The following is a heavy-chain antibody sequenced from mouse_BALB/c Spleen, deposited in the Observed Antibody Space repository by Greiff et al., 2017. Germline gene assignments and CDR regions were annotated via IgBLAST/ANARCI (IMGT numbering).Heavy chain of an antibody. CDR2: ISYDGSN. CDR3: ARDKFYYGSSLSYAMDY. CDR1: GYSITSGYY. D-gene: IGHD1-1*01. Sequence: EVQLQESGPGLVKPSQSLSLTCSVTGYSITSGYYWNWIRQFPGNKLEWMGYISYDGSNNYNPSLKNRISITRDTSKNQFFLKLNSVTTEDTATYYCARDKFYYGSSLSYAMDYWGQGTSVTVSS. V-gene: IGHV3-6*02. J-gene: IGHJ4*01.